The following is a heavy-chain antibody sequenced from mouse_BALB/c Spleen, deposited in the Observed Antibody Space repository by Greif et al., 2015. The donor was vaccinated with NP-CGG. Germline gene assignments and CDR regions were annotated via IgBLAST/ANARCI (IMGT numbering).Heavy chain of an antibody. CDR3: TRSGYYFWFAY. D-gene: IGHD2-3*01. J-gene: IGHJ3*01. V-gene: IGHV1S81*02. Sequence: VQLQQSGAELVKPGASVKLSCKAPGYTFTSYYMYWVKQRPGQGLEWIGEINPSNGGTNFNEKFKSKATLTVDKSSSAAYMQLSRLTSEDSAVYYCTRSGYYFWFAYWGQGTLVTVSA. CDR2: INPSNGGT. CDR1: GYTFTSYY.